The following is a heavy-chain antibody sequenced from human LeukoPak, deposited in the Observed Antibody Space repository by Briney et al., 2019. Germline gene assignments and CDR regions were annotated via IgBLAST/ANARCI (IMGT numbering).Heavy chain of an antibody. J-gene: IGHJ6*03. CDR3: AKDQPYYYYDSSGYIGPYYMDV. CDR2: IRYDGSNK. D-gene: IGHD3-22*01. Sequence: PGGSLRLSCAASGFTFSSYGMHWVRQAPGKGLEWVAFIRYDGSNKYYADSVKGRFTISRDNSKNTLYLQMNSLRAEDTAVYYCAKDQPYYYYDSSGYIGPYYMDVWGKGTTVTISS. V-gene: IGHV3-30*02. CDR1: GFTFSSYG.